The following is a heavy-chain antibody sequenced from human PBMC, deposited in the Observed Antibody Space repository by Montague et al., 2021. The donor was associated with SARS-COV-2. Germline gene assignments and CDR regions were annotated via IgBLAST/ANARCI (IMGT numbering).Heavy chain of an antibody. CDR3: ARGGYYDNTGYYSDYYYNMDI. D-gene: IGHD3-22*01. CDR1: GGSIDSFY. CDR2: IFHSGRT. J-gene: IGHJ6*02. Sequence: SETLSLTCTVSGGSIDSFYWSWIRRPPGKGLEWIGCIFHSGRTYXNPSLKSRVSMSVDTSKNQVSLRLSSPTAADTAVYYCARGGYYDNTGYYSDYYYNMDIWGQGTTVTVSS. V-gene: IGHV4-59*01.